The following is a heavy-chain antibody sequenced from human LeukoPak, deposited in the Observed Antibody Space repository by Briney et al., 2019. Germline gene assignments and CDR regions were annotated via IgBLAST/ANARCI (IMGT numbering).Heavy chain of an antibody. CDR1: GYSFSSYW. V-gene: IGHV5-51*01. J-gene: IGHJ4*02. D-gene: IGHD3-22*01. CDR3: ARGGEGVVITYPFDY. CDR2: IYPGDSDT. Sequence: GESLKISCKGSGYSFSSYWIGWVRQMPGKGLEWMGIIYPGDSDTRYSPSFQGQVTMSADKSISTAYLQWSSLKASDTAMYYCARGGEGVVITYPFDYWGQGTLVTVSS.